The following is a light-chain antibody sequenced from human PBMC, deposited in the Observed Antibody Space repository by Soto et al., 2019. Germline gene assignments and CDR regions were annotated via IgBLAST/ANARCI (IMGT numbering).Light chain of an antibody. CDR3: QHYNNYPWT. Sequence: DIQMTQSPPTLSASVGDRVTITCRASQSISSWLAWYQQKPGKAPKLLIYKASSLESGVPSMFSGSGSGTEFTLTISSLQPDDFATYYCQHYNNYPWTFGQGTKVEL. J-gene: IGKJ1*01. V-gene: IGKV1-5*03. CDR2: KAS. CDR1: QSISSW.